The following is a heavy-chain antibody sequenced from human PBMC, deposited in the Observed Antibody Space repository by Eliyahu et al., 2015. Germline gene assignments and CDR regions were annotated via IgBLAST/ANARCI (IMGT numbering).Heavy chain of an antibody. J-gene: IGHJ3*01. CDR3: ARKLTRRRADSDSFDF. CDR1: GFXLSPSEMG. CDR2: IDWNDEK. V-gene: IGHV2-70*01. Sequence: QVTLRESGPALVKPTQTLTLTCXFSGFXLSPSEMGVSWIRQPPGXALEWLALIDWNDEKYYNTFLRTRLTISKGTSGNQVVLTMTNMDPVDTATYYCARKLTRRRADSDSFDFWGQGTMVSVSS. D-gene: IGHD3-10*01.